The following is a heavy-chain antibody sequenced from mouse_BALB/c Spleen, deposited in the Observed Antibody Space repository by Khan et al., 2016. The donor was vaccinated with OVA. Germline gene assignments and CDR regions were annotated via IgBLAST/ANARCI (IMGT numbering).Heavy chain of an antibody. D-gene: IGHD3-3*01. CDR2: IWAGGST. V-gene: IGHV2-9*02. Sequence: QMQLEESGPGLVAPSQSLSITCTVYGYSLTRYGVHWVRQPPGKGLEWLGLIWAGGSTNYNWALMSRLSISIDNSKSLVFLIMNSLQTYDTALYYCARAKYLARYWGQGTTLTVSS. CDR1: GYSLTRYG. CDR3: ARAKYLARY. J-gene: IGHJ2*01.